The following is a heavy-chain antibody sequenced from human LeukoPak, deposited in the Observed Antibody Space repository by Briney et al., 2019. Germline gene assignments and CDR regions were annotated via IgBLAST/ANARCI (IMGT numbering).Heavy chain of an antibody. V-gene: IGHV3-23*01. J-gene: IGHJ4*02. D-gene: IGHD4-17*01. CDR3: AKDPSVYYGDYIIR. CDR2: SSSIGGRT. CDR1: GFTFSSHG. Sequence: GGSLRLSCAASGFTFSSHGMNWVRQAPGKGLEWVSGSSSIGGRTYYADSVKGRFTVTRDNSRNTLHLQMNSLRVEDTGVYYCAKDPSVYYGDYIIRWGQGTLVLVSS.